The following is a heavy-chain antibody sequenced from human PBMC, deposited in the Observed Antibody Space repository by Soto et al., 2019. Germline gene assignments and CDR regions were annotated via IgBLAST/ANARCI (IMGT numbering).Heavy chain of an antibody. V-gene: IGHV3-23*01. CDR2: VSGNGGDT. Sequence: PGGSLRLSCASSGITFITYPMSWVRQATGKGLEWVSAVSGNGGDTYYTDSVRGRFTISRDNSKNTLYLQMNSLRAEDTAVYYCAKAVHPCNPRDCSFDSWGQGVLVTVSS. D-gene: IGHD2-21*02. CDR3: AKAVHPCNPRDCSFDS. CDR1: GITFITYP. J-gene: IGHJ4*02.